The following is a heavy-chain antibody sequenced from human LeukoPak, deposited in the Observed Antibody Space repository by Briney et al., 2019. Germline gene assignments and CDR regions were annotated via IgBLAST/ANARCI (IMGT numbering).Heavy chain of an antibody. Sequence: KPSETLSLTCAVYGGSFSGYYWSWIRQPPGKGLEWIGEINHSGSTNYNPSLKSRVTISVDTSKNQFPLKLSSVTAADTAVYYCARRRFLEWLLIRSTTWFDPWGQGTLVTVSS. CDR3: ARRRFLEWLLIRSTTWFDP. J-gene: IGHJ5*02. CDR1: GGSFSGYY. V-gene: IGHV4-34*01. CDR2: INHSGST. D-gene: IGHD3-3*01.